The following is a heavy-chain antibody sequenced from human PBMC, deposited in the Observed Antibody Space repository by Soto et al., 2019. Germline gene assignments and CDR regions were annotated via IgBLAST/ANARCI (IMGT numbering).Heavy chain of an antibody. Sequence: EVQVVESGGASVQPGGSLRLSCAASGFTFTSYWMHWVRQAPGKGLLWMSRIKGDETTSSYADSVKGRITISRDNAKNTVYLQMNSLRAEDTSVYYCARAAFGSYYVDYWGQGTLVTVSS. J-gene: IGHJ4*02. CDR3: ARAAFGSYYVDY. D-gene: IGHD3-10*01. CDR2: IKGDETTS. CDR1: GFTFTSYW. V-gene: IGHV3-74*01.